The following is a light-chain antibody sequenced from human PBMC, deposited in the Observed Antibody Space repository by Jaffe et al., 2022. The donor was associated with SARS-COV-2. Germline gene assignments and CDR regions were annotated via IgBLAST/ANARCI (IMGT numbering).Light chain of an antibody. Sequence: DIQMTQSPYTLSASVGDRVTITCRASQSISPWLAWYQQKPGKAPNLLIYKASSLESGVPSRFSGSGSGTEFTLTISSLQPDDFATYYCQHYNSYPLTFGGGTKVEIK. J-gene: IGKJ4*01. CDR1: QSISPW. V-gene: IGKV1-5*03. CDR2: KAS. CDR3: QHYNSYPLT.